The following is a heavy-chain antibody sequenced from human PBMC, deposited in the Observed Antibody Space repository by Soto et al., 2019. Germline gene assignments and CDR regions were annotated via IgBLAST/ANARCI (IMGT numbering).Heavy chain of an antibody. J-gene: IGHJ5*02. Sequence: PGGSLRLSCAASGFIFSNFWMSWARQAPGKGLEWVAKMNQDGSSISYVDSVRGRFTISRDNAKNSLFLQMNILRAEDTAVYDCASAESGRNWFAPWGQGTRVTVSS. V-gene: IGHV3-7*01. CDR3: ASAESGRNWFAP. CDR1: GFIFSNFW. CDR2: MNQDGSSI. D-gene: IGHD5-12*01.